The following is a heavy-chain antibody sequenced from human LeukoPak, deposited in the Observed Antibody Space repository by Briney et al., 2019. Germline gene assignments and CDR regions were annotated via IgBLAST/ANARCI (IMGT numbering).Heavy chain of an antibody. J-gene: IGHJ6*02. CDR1: GGSISSGGYY. V-gene: IGHV4-31*03. CDR3: AITRNIAMPISYYYYGVDV. Sequence: SETLSLTCTVSGGSISSGGYYWSWIRQHPGKGLEWIGYIYYSGSTYYNPSLKSRVTISVDTSENQFSLKLSSVTAADTAVYYCAITRNIAMPISYYYYGVDVWGQGTTVIVSS. CDR2: IYYSGST. D-gene: IGHD5-18*01.